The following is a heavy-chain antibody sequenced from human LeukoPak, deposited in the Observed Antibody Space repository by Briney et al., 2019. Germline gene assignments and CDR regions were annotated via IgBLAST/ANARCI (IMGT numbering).Heavy chain of an antibody. D-gene: IGHD6-19*01. CDR3: ARDGRIAVAGTTLLFDY. CDR1: GFTFSSYS. J-gene: IGHJ4*02. V-gene: IGHV3-48*04. CDR2: ISSSGSSI. Sequence: PGGSLRLSCAASGFTFSSYSMNWVRQAPGKGLEWVSYISSSGSSIYYADSVKGRFTISRDNAKNSLYLQMNSLRAEDTAVYYCARDGRIAVAGTTLLFDYWGQGTLVTVSS.